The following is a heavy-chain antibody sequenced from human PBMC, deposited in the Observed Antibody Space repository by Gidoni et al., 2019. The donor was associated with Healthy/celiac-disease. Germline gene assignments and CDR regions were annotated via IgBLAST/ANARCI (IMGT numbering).Heavy chain of an antibody. Sequence: QVTLKDSRPVLVQPPETLTLTDTVSGFSRTSARMGVSWIRQPPEKALEWTAHIFSNNEKSYSTSLKSRLTISTDTSQSQVVLTMTNMDPVDTATYFCARIVTIFGVVYVDYWGQGTLVTVSS. J-gene: IGHJ4*02. CDR1: GFSRTSARMG. D-gene: IGHD3-3*01. CDR3: ARIVTIFGVVYVDY. V-gene: IGHV2-26*01. CDR2: IFSNNEK.